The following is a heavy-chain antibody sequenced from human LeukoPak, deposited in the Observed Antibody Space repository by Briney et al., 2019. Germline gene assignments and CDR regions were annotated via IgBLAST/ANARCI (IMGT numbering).Heavy chain of an antibody. D-gene: IGHD5-12*01. CDR1: GFTFDDYA. V-gene: IGHV3-9*01. Sequence: PGGSLRLSRAASGFTFDDYAMHWVRQAPGKGLEWVSGISRNSGSIGYADSVKGRFTISRDNAKNSLYLQMNSLRAEDTALYYCAKDLGYSGYDSIFDYWGQGTLVTVSS. CDR3: AKDLGYSGYDSIFDY. J-gene: IGHJ4*02. CDR2: ISRNSGSI.